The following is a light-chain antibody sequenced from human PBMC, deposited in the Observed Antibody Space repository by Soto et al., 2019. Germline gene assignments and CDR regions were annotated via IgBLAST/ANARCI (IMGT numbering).Light chain of an antibody. J-gene: IGLJ1*01. Sequence: QSVLTQPASVSGSPGQSITISCTGTASDVGAYDYVSWYQHHPGKPPKLLIFEVRDRPSGVSNRSSGSKSGNTASLTISGLQPEDEADYFCSSSTSSSTLVFGTVTKLTVL. CDR3: SSSTSSSTLV. CDR2: EVR. CDR1: ASDVGAYDY. V-gene: IGLV2-14*01.